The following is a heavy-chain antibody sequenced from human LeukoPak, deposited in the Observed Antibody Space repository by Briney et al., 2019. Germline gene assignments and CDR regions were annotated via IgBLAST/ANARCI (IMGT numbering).Heavy chain of an antibody. J-gene: IGHJ4*02. CDR2: ISYDGSNK. D-gene: IGHD3-22*01. CDR1: GFTFSSYA. Sequence: GGSLRLSCAASGFTFSSYAMHWVRQAPGKGLEWVAVISYDGSNKYYADSVKGRFTISRDNSKNTVYLQMNSLRAEDTAVYYCARLPRRSSGYYPNYLDYWGQGTLVTVSS. V-gene: IGHV3-30-3*01. CDR3: ARLPRRSSGYYPNYLDY.